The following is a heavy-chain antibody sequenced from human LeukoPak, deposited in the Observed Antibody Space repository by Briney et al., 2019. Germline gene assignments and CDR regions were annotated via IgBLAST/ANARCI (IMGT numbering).Heavy chain of an antibody. CDR2: ISSGSYSK. CDR3: ARGKRTFDP. V-gene: IGHV3-11*01. CDR1: GFPLTGNY. Sequence: GGSLRLSCVVSGFPLTGNYMSWIRQAPGKGLEWVAYISSGSYSKYYADSVRGRFTISGDNTNNSLYLEMSNLRVNDTAFYYCARGKRTFDPWGQGTLVSVSS. J-gene: IGHJ5*02.